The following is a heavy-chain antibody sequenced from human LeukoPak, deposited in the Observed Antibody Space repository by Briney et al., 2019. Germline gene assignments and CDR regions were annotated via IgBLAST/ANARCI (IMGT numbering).Heavy chain of an antibody. CDR1: GGSISSSSYY. V-gene: IGHV4-39*01. J-gene: IGHJ4*02. CDR2: IYYSGST. Sequence: SETLPLTCTVSGGSISSSSYYWGWIRQPPGKGLEWIGSIYYSGSTYYNPSLKSRVTISVDTSKNQFSLKLSSVTAADTAVYYCARQGYSSSWYFDYWGQGTLVTVSS. D-gene: IGHD6-13*01. CDR3: ARQGYSSSWYFDY.